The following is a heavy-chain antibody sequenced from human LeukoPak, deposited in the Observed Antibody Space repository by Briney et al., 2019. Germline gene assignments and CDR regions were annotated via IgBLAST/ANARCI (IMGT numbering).Heavy chain of an antibody. CDR3: ASPMTTFDY. CDR1: GFTFSSYA. D-gene: IGHD4-17*01. V-gene: IGHV3-23*01. Sequence: GGSLRLSCAASGFTFSSYAMSWVRQGPGKGLEWVSAISGSGSSTYYADSVKGRFTISRDNPKNTLYLQMDSLRAEDTAVYYCASPMTTFDYWGQGTRVTVSS. CDR2: ISGSGSST. J-gene: IGHJ4*02.